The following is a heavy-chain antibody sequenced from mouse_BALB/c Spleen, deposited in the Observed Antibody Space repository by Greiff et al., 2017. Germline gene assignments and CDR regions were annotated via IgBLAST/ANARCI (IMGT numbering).Heavy chain of an antibody. CDR2: ISSGGSYT. D-gene: IGHD1-1*01. CDR1: GFTFSSYA. J-gene: IGHJ4*01. V-gene: IGHV5-9-4*01. CDR3: ARVDYYVDYAMDY. Sequence: DVMLVESGGGLVKPGGSLKLSCAASGFTFSSYAMSWVRQSPEKRLEWVAEISSGGSYTYYPDTVTGRFTISRDNAKNTLYLEMSSLRSEDTAMYYCARVDYYVDYAMDYWGQGTSVTVSS.